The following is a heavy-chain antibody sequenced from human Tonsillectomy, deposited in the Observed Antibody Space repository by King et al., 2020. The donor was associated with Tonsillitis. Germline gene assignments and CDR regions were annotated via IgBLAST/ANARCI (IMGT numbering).Heavy chain of an antibody. CDR2: ISSSGSTL. CDR3: ARVSLGYDNYYMDV. Sequence: VQLVESGGGLVKPGGSLRLSCAASGFTFSDYYMSWIRQAPGKGLEWVSYISSSGSTLYYADPVKGRFTISRDNAKNSLYLQMNSLRAEGTAVYYCARVSLGYDNYYMDVWGKGTTVTVSS. D-gene: IGHD3-9*01. CDR1: GFTFSDYY. V-gene: IGHV3-11*01. J-gene: IGHJ6*03.